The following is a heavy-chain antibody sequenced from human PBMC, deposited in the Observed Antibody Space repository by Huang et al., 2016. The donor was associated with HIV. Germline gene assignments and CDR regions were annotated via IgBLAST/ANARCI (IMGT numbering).Heavy chain of an antibody. Sequence: QITLKESGPTLVKPTQTLTLTCTFSGFSLSTHGVGVGWIRQPPGKALEWLELIYWDDDKRYSPSLRRRLTITKDISKNQVVLTMTNLDPVDTATYFCAHSMVGASSFDYWGQGTLVTVSS. V-gene: IGHV2-5*02. CDR3: AHSMVGASSFDY. CDR1: GFSLSTHGVG. D-gene: IGHD1-26*01. J-gene: IGHJ4*02. CDR2: IYWDDDK.